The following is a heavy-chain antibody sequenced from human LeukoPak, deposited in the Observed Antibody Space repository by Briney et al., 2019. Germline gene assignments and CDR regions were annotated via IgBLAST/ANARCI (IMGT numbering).Heavy chain of an antibody. Sequence: KSSETLSLTCAVYGGSFSGYYWSWIRQPPGKGLEWIGEINHSGSTNYNPSLKSRVTISVDTSKNQFSLRLSSVTAADTALYYCARLHYNFGTNWGQGALVTVSP. J-gene: IGHJ4*02. D-gene: IGHD1-1*01. CDR1: GGSFSGYY. CDR2: INHSGST. V-gene: IGHV4-34*01. CDR3: ARLHYNFGTN.